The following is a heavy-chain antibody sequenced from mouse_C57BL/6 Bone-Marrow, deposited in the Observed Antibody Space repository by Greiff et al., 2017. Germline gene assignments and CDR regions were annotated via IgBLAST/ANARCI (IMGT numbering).Heavy chain of an antibody. Sequence: QVQLKQSGAELVRPGASVTLSCKSSGYTFTDYEMHWVKQTPVHGLEWIGAIDPEPGGTAYNQKFKGKAILTADKASSTAYMELRSLTSEDSADYYCTRSATVLDYWGQGTTLTVSS. J-gene: IGHJ2*01. V-gene: IGHV1-15*01. CDR3: TRSATVLDY. CDR2: IDPEPGGT. D-gene: IGHD1-1*01. CDR1: GYTFTDYE.